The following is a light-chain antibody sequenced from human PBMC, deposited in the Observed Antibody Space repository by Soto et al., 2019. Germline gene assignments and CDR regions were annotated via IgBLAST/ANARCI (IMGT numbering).Light chain of an antibody. CDR1: QSISSW. CDR2: QAS. V-gene: IGKV1-5*03. Sequence: DIQMTQSPSTLSASVGDRVTITCRASQSISSWLAWYQQKPGKAPKLLIYQASNLESGVPSRFSGSGSGTEFTLTISSLQPDDFASYYCQQYDSFSTWPFGQGTKVEIK. CDR3: QQYDSFSTWP. J-gene: IGKJ1*01.